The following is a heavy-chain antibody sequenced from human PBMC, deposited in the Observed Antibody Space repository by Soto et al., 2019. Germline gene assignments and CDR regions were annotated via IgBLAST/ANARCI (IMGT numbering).Heavy chain of an antibody. V-gene: IGHV3-49*03. CDR1: GVTFGDYA. Sequence: AGGSLGLSCTGSGVTFGDYAMSWFRQAPGKGLEWVGFIRSKPYGVTAEYAASVKGRSTISRDDSKSIAYLQMNSLTTEDTAVYYCARGIWEMATIRPENYWGQGTPVTVS. J-gene: IGHJ4*02. D-gene: IGHD5-12*01. CDR3: ARGIWEMATIRPENY. CDR2: IRSKPYGVTA.